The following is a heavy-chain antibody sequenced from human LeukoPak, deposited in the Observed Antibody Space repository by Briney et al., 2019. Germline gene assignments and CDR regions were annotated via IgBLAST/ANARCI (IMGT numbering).Heavy chain of an antibody. J-gene: IGHJ2*01. Sequence: ASETLSLTCTVSGGYFRSYYWTWIRRPAGKGLEWIGRIYNSGTTHYSPSLESRVTMSLDTSKNRFSLSLSSVTAADTAVYYCARDRLGATGHWRIDVWGRGTLVTVSS. CDR3: ARDRLGATGHWRIDV. V-gene: IGHV4-4*07. CDR1: GGYFRSYY. D-gene: IGHD1-26*01. CDR2: IYNSGTT.